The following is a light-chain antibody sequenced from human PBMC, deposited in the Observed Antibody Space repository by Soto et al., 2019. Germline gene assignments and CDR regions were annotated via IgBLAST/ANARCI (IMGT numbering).Light chain of an antibody. CDR1: SSDVGGYNY. J-gene: IGLJ1*01. V-gene: IGLV2-14*01. CDR2: EVS. CDR3: SSYTSDWGV. Sequence: QSALTQPASVSGSPGQSITISCTGTSSDVGGYNYVSWYQQHPGKAPQLILYEVSNRPSGISNRFSGSKSGNTASLTISGLQSEDEADYYCSSYTSDWGVFGTGTKLTVL.